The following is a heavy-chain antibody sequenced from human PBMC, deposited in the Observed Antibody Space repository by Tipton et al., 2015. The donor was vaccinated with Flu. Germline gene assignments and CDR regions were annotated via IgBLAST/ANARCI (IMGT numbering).Heavy chain of an antibody. J-gene: IGHJ2*01. D-gene: IGHD4/OR15-4a*01. CDR2: ISGNSGII. CDR3: AKDMGHGANFAYWYFDL. CDR1: GFTFGDYA. V-gene: IGHV3-9*01. Sequence: SLRLSCAASGFTFGDYAMHWVRQVPGKGLEWVSSISGNSGIIDYADPVKGRFAISRDNAKDSLYLHMYRLRAEDTALYYCAKDMGHGANFAYWYFDLWGRGTLVTVSS.